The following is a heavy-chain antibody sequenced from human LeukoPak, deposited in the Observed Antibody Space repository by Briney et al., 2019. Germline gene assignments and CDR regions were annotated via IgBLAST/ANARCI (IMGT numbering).Heavy chain of an antibody. CDR2: IYSGGDT. V-gene: IGHV3-66*02. D-gene: IGHD3-22*01. Sequence: GGSLRLSCAASGFTVSNIYVTWVRQAPGKGLEWVSVIYSGGDTYYAESVKGRFTISRDNSKNTLYLQMNSLRAEDTAVYYCARDGVYYYDSSGYSHFDYWGQGTLVTVSS. J-gene: IGHJ4*02. CDR1: GFTVSNIY. CDR3: ARDGVYYYDSSGYSHFDY.